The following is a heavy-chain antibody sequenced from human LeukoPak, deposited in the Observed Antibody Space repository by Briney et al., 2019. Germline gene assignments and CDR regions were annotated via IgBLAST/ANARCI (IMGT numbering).Heavy chain of an antibody. J-gene: IGHJ3*02. CDR2: ISWNSGSI. CDR3: AKDATWAHDAFDI. D-gene: IGHD1-26*01. V-gene: IGHV3-9*01. CDR1: GFTFEDYA. Sequence: GGSLRLSCAASGFTFEDYAMHWVRQAPGRGREGVSGISWNSGSIGYADSVKGRFTISRDNAKNSLYLQMNSLRAEDTALYYCAKDATWAHDAFDIWGQGTMVTVSS.